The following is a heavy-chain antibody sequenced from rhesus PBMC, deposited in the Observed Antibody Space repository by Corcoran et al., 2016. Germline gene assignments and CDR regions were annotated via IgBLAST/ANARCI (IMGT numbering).Heavy chain of an antibody. V-gene: IGHV4-169*02. D-gene: IGHD5-30*01. CDR2: IYGSGSST. CDR1: GGSISSSY. J-gene: IGHJ4*01. Sequence: QLQLQESGPGLVKPSETLSVTCAVSGGSISSSYWSWIRQAPGKGLEWIGYIYGSGSSTNYNPSLTRRVTLSVDTSKNQLSLKLSSVTAADTAVYYCASDPDTAGTGPFDYWGQGVLVTVSS. CDR3: ASDPDTAGTGPFDY.